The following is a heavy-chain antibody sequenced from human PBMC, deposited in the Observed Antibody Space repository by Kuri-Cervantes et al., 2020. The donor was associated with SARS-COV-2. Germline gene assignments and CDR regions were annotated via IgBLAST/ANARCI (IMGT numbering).Heavy chain of an antibody. D-gene: IGHD3-3*01. CDR3: ARARAYDFWSGYSHWYFDL. J-gene: IGHJ2*01. Sequence: SVKVSCKASGGTFSSYAISWVRQAPGQGLEWMGRIIPILGTANYAQKFQGRVTITRNTSISTAYMELSSLRSEDTAVYYCARARAYDFWSGYSHWYFDLWGRGTLVTVSS. V-gene: IGHV1-69*04. CDR2: IIPILGTA. CDR1: GGTFSSYA.